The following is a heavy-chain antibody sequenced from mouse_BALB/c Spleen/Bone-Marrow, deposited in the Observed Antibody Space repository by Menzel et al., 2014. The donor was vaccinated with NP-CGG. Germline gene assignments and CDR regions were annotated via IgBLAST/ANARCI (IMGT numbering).Heavy chain of an antibody. CDR1: GYIFTNYW. CDR2: INPTNGRS. V-gene: IGHV1S81*02. D-gene: IGHD1-1*01. CDR3: ARRGGYYGAMDY. J-gene: IGHJ4*01. Sequence: QVQLQQSGAELVKPGASVKLSCKASGYIFTNYWMHWVKQRPGQGLSWIGEINPTNGRSNYNEKFKSKATLTVDKSSSTAYMQLSSLTSEDSAVYYCARRGGYYGAMDYWGQGTSVTVSS.